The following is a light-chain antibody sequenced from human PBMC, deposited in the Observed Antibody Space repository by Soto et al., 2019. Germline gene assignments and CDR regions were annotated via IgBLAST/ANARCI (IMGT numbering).Light chain of an antibody. Sequence: QSVLTQPASVSGSPGQSITIFCSGTSTDVGAYNYVSWYQQHPGKAPKLMIYEVNDRPSGVSNCFSGSKSGNTASLTISGLQAEDEADYYCISFTTSSTWVFGGGTQLTVL. CDR3: ISFTTSSTWV. CDR1: STDVGAYNY. J-gene: IGLJ3*02. CDR2: EVN. V-gene: IGLV2-14*01.